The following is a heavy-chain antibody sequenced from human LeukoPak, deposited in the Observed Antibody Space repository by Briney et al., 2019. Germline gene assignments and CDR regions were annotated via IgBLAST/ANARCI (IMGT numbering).Heavy chain of an antibody. Sequence: GGSLRLSCAASGFTFSSSAMSWVRQVPGKGLEWVSGISASGGSTSYADSVRGRFTISRDNSKNTLYVQMNSLRDEDTAVYYCARDMGGYVGNWFDPWGQGTLVTVSS. CDR2: ISASGGST. D-gene: IGHD5-12*01. J-gene: IGHJ5*02. V-gene: IGHV3-23*01. CDR3: ARDMGGYVGNWFDP. CDR1: GFTFSSSA.